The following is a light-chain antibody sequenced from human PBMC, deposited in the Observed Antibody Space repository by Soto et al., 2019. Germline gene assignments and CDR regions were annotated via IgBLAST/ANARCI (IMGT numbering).Light chain of an antibody. J-gene: IGKJ4*01. V-gene: IGKV1-12*01. CDR2: TGS. Sequence: DIQMTQSPSSVSASVGDRVSITCRASQGISNWLAWYQQKPGRAPKLLIYTGSSLQSGVPSRFSGNGSGTDFTLTISSLQPEAVATYYCQQANSFPLTFGGGTKVEIK. CDR1: QGISNW. CDR3: QQANSFPLT.